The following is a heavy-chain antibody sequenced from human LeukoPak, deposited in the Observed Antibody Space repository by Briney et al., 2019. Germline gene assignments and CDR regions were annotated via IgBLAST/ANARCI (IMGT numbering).Heavy chain of an antibody. V-gene: IGHV7-4-1*02. J-gene: IGHJ3*02. CDR2: TNTNTGNP. CDR3: ARDDPVGAHDSDAFDI. D-gene: IGHD1-26*01. CDR1: GYTFTSYA. Sequence: ASVKVSCKASGYTFTSYAMNWVRQAPGQGLEWMGWTNTNTGNPTYAQGFTGRFVFSLDTSVSTAYLQISSLKAEDTAVYYCARDDPVGAHDSDAFDIWGQGAMVTVSS.